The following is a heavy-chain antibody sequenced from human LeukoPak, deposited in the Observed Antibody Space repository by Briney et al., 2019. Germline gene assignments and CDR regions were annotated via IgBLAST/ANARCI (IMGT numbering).Heavy chain of an antibody. J-gene: IGHJ4*02. Sequence: PSETLSLTCAVSGGSMSSEDYYWSWVHQPPGKGLEWIGSIYYSGSTYYNPSLKSRVTISVDTSKNQFSLKLSSVTAADTAVYYCARAYGDYGPFDYWGQGTLVTVSS. CDR3: ARAYGDYGPFDY. CDR2: IYYSGST. V-gene: IGHV4-39*01. CDR1: GGSMSSEDYY. D-gene: IGHD4-17*01.